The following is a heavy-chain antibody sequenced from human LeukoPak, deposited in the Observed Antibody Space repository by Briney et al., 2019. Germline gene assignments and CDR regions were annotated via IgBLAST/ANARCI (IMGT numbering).Heavy chain of an antibody. CDR1: GFTFSSYW. CDR3: AKGRRYGSGSRFDY. D-gene: IGHD3-10*01. J-gene: IGHJ4*02. Sequence: PGGSLRLSCAASGFTFSSYWMHWVRHAPGKGLEWVSGISWNSGSIGYADSVKGRFTISRDNAKNSLYLQMNSLRAEDTALYYCAKGRRYGSGSRFDYWGQGTLVTVSS. V-gene: IGHV3-9*01. CDR2: ISWNSGSI.